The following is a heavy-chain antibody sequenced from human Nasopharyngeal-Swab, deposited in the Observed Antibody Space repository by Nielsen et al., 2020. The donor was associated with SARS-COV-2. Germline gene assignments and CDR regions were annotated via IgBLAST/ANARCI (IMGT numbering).Heavy chain of an antibody. V-gene: IGHV3-7*01. D-gene: IGHD5/OR15-5a*01. Sequence: WIRQPPGKGLEWVANIKQDGSEKNYVDSVKGRFTISRDNAKNSLYLQMNSLRAEDTAVYYCSRGDRSSGYWGQGTLVTVSS. CDR2: IKQDGSEK. J-gene: IGHJ4*02. CDR3: SRGDRSSGY.